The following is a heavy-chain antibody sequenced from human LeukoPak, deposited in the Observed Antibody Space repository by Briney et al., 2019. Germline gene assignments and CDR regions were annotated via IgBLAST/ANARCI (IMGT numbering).Heavy chain of an antibody. CDR2: INSAGTNT. Sequence: GGSLRLSWAASGFTVGNYWMDWVRQAPGKWLVWVSYINSAGTNTNYADSVKGRFTISRDTAKHTLYLQMNSLRAEDTAVYYCRIAAAGRDYWGQGTLVTISS. D-gene: IGHD6-13*01. J-gene: IGHJ4*02. CDR1: GFTVGNYW. CDR3: RIAAAGRDY. V-gene: IGHV3-74*01.